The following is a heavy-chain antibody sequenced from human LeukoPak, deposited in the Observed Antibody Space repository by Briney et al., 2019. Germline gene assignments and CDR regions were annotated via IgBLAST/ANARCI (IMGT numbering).Heavy chain of an antibody. Sequence: GASVKVSCKASGYTFTSYGISWVRQAPGQGLEWMGWISAYNGNTNYAQKLQGRVTMTTDTSTSTAYMELRSLRSDDTAVYYCARGREWGYCSSTSCYDLDYWGQGTLVTVSS. CDR2: ISAYNGNT. CDR3: ARGREWGYCSSTSCYDLDY. CDR1: GYTFTSYG. J-gene: IGHJ4*02. D-gene: IGHD2-2*01. V-gene: IGHV1-18*01.